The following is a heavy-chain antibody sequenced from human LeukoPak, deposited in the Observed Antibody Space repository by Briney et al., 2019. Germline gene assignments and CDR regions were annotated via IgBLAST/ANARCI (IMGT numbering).Heavy chain of an antibody. V-gene: IGHV4-39*07. Sequence: KASETLSLTCTVSGGSVSSGSYYWSWIRQPPGKGLEWIGEIYHSGSTNYNPSLKSRVTISVDKSKNQFSLKLSSVTAADTAVYYCARDGYGDYRHFDYWGQGTLVTVSS. D-gene: IGHD4-17*01. J-gene: IGHJ4*02. CDR1: GGSVSSGSYY. CDR2: IYHSGST. CDR3: ARDGYGDYRHFDY.